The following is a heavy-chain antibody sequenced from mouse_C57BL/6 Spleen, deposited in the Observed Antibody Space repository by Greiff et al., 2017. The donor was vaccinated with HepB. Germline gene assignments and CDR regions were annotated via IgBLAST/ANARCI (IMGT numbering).Heavy chain of an antibody. CDR3: ARKGTTGVEEDMED. CDR1: GYTFTSYW. CDR2: IDPSDSYT. V-gene: IGHV1-59*01. Sequence: LQQPGAELVRPGTSVKLSCKASGYTFTSYWMHWVKQRPGQGLEWIGVIDPSDSYTNYNQKFKGKATVTVDTSSSTAYMQLSSLTAEDAAVEDGARKGTTGVEEDMEDWGKGTS. D-gene: IGHD1-1*01. J-gene: IGHJ4*01.